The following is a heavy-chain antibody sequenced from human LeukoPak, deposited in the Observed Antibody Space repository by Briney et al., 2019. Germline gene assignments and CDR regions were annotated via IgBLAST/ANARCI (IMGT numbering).Heavy chain of an antibody. CDR2: IRSGGST. Sequence: GGSLRLSCAASGFTFSSYDMHWVRQAPGKGLEWVSVIRSGGSTVYADSVKGRFTISRDNSKNTLYLQMNNLRAEDTAIYYCARVGSRYCSGANCYDGFWGQGTLVSVSS. J-gene: IGHJ4*02. CDR1: GFTFSSYD. D-gene: IGHD2-15*01. V-gene: IGHV3-53*05. CDR3: ARVGSRYCSGANCYDGF.